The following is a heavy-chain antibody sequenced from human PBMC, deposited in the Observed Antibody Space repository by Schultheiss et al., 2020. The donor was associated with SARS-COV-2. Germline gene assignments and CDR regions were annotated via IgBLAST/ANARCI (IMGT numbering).Heavy chain of an antibody. CDR2: MNPNSGNT. D-gene: IGHD3-10*02. Sequence: ASVKVSCKASGYTFTSYDINWVRQATGQGLEWMGWMNPNSGNTGYAQKFQGRVTMTRNTSISTAYMELSSLRSEDTAVYYCARDRGTMIGIRFDYWGQGTLVTVSS. CDR3: ARDRGTMIGIRFDY. V-gene: IGHV1-8*01. CDR1: GYTFTSYD. J-gene: IGHJ4*02.